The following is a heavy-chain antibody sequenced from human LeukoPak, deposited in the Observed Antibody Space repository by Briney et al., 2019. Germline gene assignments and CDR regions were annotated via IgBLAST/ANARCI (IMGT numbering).Heavy chain of an antibody. CDR1: GGSISSYY. CDR3: ARDLARRPYYYYGMDV. D-gene: IGHD1-1*01. Sequence: SETLFLTCTVSGGSISSYYWSWIRQPPGKGLEWIGYIYYSGSTNYNPSLKSRVTISVDTSKNQFSLKLSSVTAADTAVYYCARDLARRPYYYYGMDVWGQGTTVTVSS. CDR2: IYYSGST. V-gene: IGHV4-59*01. J-gene: IGHJ6*02.